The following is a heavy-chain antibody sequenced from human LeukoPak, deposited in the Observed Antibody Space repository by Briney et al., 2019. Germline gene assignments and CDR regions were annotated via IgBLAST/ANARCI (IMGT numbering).Heavy chain of an antibody. J-gene: IGHJ4*02. CDR1: GFTVSSNY. D-gene: IGHD5-12*01. V-gene: IGHV3-53*05. CDR3: VKDGGYSGYRDYFDY. Sequence: GGSLRLSCAASGFTVSSNYMSWVRQAPGKGLGWVSVIYSGGSKDYADSVKGRFTISRDNSKNTLYLQMSSLRAEDTAVYYCVKDGGYSGYRDYFDYWGQGTLVTVSS. CDR2: IYSGGSK.